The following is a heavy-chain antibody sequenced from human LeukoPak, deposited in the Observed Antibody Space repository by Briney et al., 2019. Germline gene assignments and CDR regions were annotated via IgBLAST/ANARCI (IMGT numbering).Heavy chain of an antibody. CDR2: IIPRGGAT. CDR1: GYMFINDY. J-gene: IGHJ4*02. Sequence: ASVKVSCKASGYMFINDYIHWVRQAPGQGLEWMGRIIPRGGATIYAQNFQGRLTVTRDTSTSTVLMELTSPRSEDTAVYYCARDGSHWDFDSWGQGTLVTVSS. V-gene: IGHV1-46*01. CDR3: ARDGSHWDFDS. D-gene: IGHD7-27*01.